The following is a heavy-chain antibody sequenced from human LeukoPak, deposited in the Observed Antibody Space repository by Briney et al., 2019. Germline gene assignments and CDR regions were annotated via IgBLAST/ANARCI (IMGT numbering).Heavy chain of an antibody. CDR3: AKDQTYYYDSSGYW. D-gene: IGHD3-22*01. J-gene: IGHJ4*02. CDR1: GFTFSSYG. V-gene: IGHV3-30*12. CDR2: ISYDGSNK. Sequence: PGGSLRLSCAASGFTFSSYGMHWVRQAPGKGLEWVAVISYDGSNKYYADSVKGRFTISRDNSKNTLYLQMNSLRAEDTAVYYCAKDQTYYYDSSGYWWGQGTLVTVSS.